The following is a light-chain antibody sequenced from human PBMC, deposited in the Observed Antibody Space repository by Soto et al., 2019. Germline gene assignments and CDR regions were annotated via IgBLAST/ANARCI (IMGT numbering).Light chain of an antibody. CDR2: DAL. Sequence: DIQMTQSPPSLSASVGDRVTITCQASQDISNHLNWYQQKPGKAPKLLIYDALHLEIGVPSRFSGGGSGTDFTFTISSLQPEDIATYYCQQYDSLPQTFGQGTKVDI. V-gene: IGKV1-33*01. J-gene: IGKJ1*01. CDR1: QDISNH. CDR3: QQYDSLPQT.